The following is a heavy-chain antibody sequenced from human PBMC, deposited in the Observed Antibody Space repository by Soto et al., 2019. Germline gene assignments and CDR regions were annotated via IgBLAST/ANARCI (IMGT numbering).Heavy chain of an antibody. J-gene: IGHJ4*02. CDR2: ISYDGSNK. CDR3: AKVWGVVTASDY. Sequence: GGSLRLSCAASGFTFSSYGMHWVRQAPGKGLEWVALISYDGSNKYYVESVKGRFTISRDNSKNTLYLQMNSLKFEDTAVYYCAKVWGVVTASDYWGQGTLVTVSS. CDR1: GFTFSSYG. D-gene: IGHD2-21*02. V-gene: IGHV3-30*18.